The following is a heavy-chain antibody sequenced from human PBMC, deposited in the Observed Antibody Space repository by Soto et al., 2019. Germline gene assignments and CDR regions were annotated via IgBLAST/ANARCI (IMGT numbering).Heavy chain of an antibody. CDR1: GFTFSDYY. J-gene: IGHJ4*02. Sequence: GGSLRLSCAASGFTFSDYYMSWIRQAPGKGLEWVSYISSSSSYTNYADSVKGRFTISRDNAKNSLYLQMNSLRAEDTAVYYCAGVKYRTNGVCYLNYFDYWGQGTLVTVYS. V-gene: IGHV3-11*06. D-gene: IGHD2-8*01. CDR3: AGVKYRTNGVCYLNYFDY. CDR2: ISSSSSYT.